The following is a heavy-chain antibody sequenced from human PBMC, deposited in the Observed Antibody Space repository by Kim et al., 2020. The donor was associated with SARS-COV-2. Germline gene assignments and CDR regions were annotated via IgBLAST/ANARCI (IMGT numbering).Heavy chain of an antibody. CDR3: ARGHYSSSARVLDY. D-gene: IGHD6-6*01. V-gene: IGHV1-46*01. J-gene: IGHJ4*02. Sequence: AQKFQGRVTMTRDTSTSTVYLELSSLRTEDTAVYYWARGHYSSSARVLDYWGQGTLVTVSS.